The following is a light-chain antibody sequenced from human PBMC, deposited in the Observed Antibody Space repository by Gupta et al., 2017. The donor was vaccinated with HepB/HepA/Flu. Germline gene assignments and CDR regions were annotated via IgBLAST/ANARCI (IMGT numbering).Light chain of an antibody. CDR1: QSISSY. V-gene: IGKV1-39*01. Sequence: DIQMTQSPSSLSASVGDRVTITCRASQSISSYLNWYQQKPGKAPKLLIYAASSLQSGVPSRLSGSGSGTDLTLPISILQPEDFATSSCQQSYSTPLTFGPGTKVDIK. CDR2: AAS. CDR3: QQSYSTPLT. J-gene: IGKJ3*01.